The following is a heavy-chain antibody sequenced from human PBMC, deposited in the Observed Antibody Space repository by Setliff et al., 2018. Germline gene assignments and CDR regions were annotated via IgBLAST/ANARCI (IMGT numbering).Heavy chain of an antibody. CDR3: ARGRIAAALYYFDY. V-gene: IGHV4-59*11. CDR1: GGSISSHY. Sequence: SETLSLTCTVSGGSISSHYWSWIRQPPGKGLEWVGYIYYSGSTNYNPSLKSRVTISVDTSKNQFSLKLSSVTAADTAVYYCARGRIAAALYYFDYWGQGTLVTVSS. D-gene: IGHD6-13*01. CDR2: IYYSGST. J-gene: IGHJ4*02.